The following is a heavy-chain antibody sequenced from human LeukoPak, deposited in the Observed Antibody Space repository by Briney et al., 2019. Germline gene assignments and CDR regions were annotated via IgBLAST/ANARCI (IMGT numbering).Heavy chain of an antibody. Sequence: GGSLRLSCAASGFTFSSYWMSWVRQAPGKGLEWVANLKQDGSEKYYVDSVKGRFTISRDNAKNSLYLQMNSLRAEDTAVYYCARAPEPYYYDSSGYYDYWGQGTLVTVSS. D-gene: IGHD3-22*01. V-gene: IGHV3-7*01. CDR1: GFTFSSYW. J-gene: IGHJ4*02. CDR3: ARAPEPYYYDSSGYYDY. CDR2: LKQDGSEK.